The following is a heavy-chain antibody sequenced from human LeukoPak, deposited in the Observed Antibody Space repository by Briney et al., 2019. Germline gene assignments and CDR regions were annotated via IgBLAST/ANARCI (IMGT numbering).Heavy chain of an antibody. V-gene: IGHV3-23*01. CDR3: AKYLGKYSYGYSGLDY. CDR2: LSGSGAST. J-gene: IGHJ4*02. Sequence: GGSLRLSCAASGFTFSSCAMTWVRQAPGKGLEWVSSLSGSGASTFSADSVKGRFTISRDNSKNTLSLQMSSRRAEDTAVYFCAKYLGKYSYGYSGLDYWGQGTLVTVSS. CDR1: GFTFSSCA. D-gene: IGHD5-18*01.